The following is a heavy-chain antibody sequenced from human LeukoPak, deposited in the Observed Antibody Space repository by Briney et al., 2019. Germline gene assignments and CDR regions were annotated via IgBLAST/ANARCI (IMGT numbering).Heavy chain of an antibody. CDR3: ANRGHSSGYYAYYYYMDV. CDR1: GFTFSSYA. V-gene: IGHV3-23*01. J-gene: IGHJ6*03. CDR2: ISGSGGST. Sequence: GGSLRLSCAASGFTFSSYAMSWVRQAPGKGLEWVSAISGSGGSTYYADSVKGRFTTSRDNSKNTLYLQMNSLRAEDTAVYYCANRGHSSGYYAYYYYMDVWGKGTTVTVSS. D-gene: IGHD3-22*01.